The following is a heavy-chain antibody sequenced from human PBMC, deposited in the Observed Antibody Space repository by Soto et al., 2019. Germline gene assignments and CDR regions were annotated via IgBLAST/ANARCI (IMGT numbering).Heavy chain of an antibody. CDR2: ISGSGGST. V-gene: IGHV3-23*04. D-gene: IGHD5-18*01. Sequence: VQLVESGGGVVQPGRSLRLSCAASGFTFSSYAMSWVRQAPGKGLEWVSAISGSGGSTYYADSVKGRFTISRDNSKNTLYLQMNSLRAEDTAVYYCAKDVTQLYAFDIWGQGTMVTVSS. J-gene: IGHJ3*02. CDR3: AKDVTQLYAFDI. CDR1: GFTFSSYA.